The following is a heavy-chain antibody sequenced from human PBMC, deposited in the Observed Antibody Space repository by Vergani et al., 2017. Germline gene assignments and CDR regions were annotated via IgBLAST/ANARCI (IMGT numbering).Heavy chain of an antibody. V-gene: IGHV3-23*01. D-gene: IGHD2-2*01. CDR3: AKVCGXTSCPYGGGAFDV. CDR1: GFTFNSYA. Sequence: QLFESGGGLIQPGGSLRLSCAASGFTFNSYAMTWVRQAPGKGLEWVSGINNNGGSTYYADSVKGRFTISRDNSKNTLYLQMTDLRAEDTATYYCAKVCGXTSCPYGGGAFDVWGHGTMVTVSS. J-gene: IGHJ3*01. CDR2: INNNGGST.